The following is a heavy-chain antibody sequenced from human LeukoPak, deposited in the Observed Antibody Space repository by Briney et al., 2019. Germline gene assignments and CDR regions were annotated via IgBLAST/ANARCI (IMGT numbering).Heavy chain of an antibody. V-gene: IGHV3-23*01. D-gene: IGHD5-18*01. CDR1: GITFSSYA. Sequence: PGASLRLSYAASGITFSSYAMSWVRLAPGEGLGWVSAISGSGGSTYNAASEKGRFTISIDNSTNTLNLQMNIQRTEDTAVYYCAKDWGVGGGYRLWGPYYCYCGMDVWGQGTTVTVSS. CDR3: AKDWGVGGGYRLWGPYYCYCGMDV. CDR2: ISGSGGST. J-gene: IGHJ6*02.